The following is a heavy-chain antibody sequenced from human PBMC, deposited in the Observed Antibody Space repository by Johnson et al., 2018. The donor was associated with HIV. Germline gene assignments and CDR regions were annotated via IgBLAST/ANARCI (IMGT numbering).Heavy chain of an antibody. J-gene: IGHJ3*02. CDR1: GFTFSMYA. Sequence: QVQLVESGGGLVQPGGSLRLSCAASGFTFSMYAMHWVRQAPGKGLEWVAVISYDGSNKYYADSVKGRFTISRDNSKNTLYLQMNSLRAEDTAVYYCAKGLKLGSGDDAFDIWGQGTMVTVSS. CDR2: ISYDGSNK. V-gene: IGHV3-30*01. CDR3: AKGLKLGSGDDAFDI. D-gene: IGHD7-27*01.